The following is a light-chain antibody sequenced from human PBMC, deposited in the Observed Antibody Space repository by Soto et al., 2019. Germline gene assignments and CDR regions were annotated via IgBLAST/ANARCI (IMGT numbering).Light chain of an antibody. CDR3: SSYTGRSTWV. Sequence: QSALTQPRSVSGSPGQSVTVSCTGISSDVDGFNYVSWYQHHPGKAPKLIIYDVSQRPSGVPDRFSGSKSANSASLTISGLQAEDEADYYCSSYTGRSTWVFGGGTKLTVL. J-gene: IGLJ3*02. CDR1: SSDVDGFNY. CDR2: DVS. V-gene: IGLV2-11*01.